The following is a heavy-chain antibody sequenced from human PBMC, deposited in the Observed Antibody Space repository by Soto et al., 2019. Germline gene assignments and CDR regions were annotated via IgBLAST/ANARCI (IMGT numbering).Heavy chain of an antibody. CDR2: INWKSDI. V-gene: IGHV3-9*01. CDR3: AISQDRGGRTTFIY. D-gene: IGHD3-16*01. Sequence: GGSLRLSFAVSGFTFDDNAMHWGRQAPEKGLEWVSGINWKSDIGYADSVKGRFTISRDNAETSLYLQMNSLRAEDTALYYCAISQDRGGRTTFIYWGQGTQVTVS. J-gene: IGHJ4*02. CDR1: GFTFDDNA.